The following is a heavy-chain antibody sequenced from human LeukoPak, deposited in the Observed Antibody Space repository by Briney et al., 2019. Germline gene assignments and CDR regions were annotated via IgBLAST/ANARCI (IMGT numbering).Heavy chain of an antibody. V-gene: IGHV3-23*01. J-gene: IGHJ4*02. D-gene: IGHD6-19*01. CDR2: ISGSGGGT. CDR3: ARAVAGSSLDFDY. Sequence: GGSLRLSCAASGFTVSSNYMSWVRQAPGKGLEWVSGISGSGGGTYYADSVKGRLTISRDNSKNTLYLQMNSLRADDTAVYYCARAVAGSSLDFDYWGQGTLVTVSS. CDR1: GFTVSSNY.